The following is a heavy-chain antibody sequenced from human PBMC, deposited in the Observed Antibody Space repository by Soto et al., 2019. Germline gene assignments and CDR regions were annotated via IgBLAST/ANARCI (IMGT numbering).Heavy chain of an antibody. D-gene: IGHD3-9*01. Sequence: WSLRLSCAASGFTFSSYSMNWVRQAPGKGLEWVSSISSSSSYIYYADSVKGRFTISRDNAKNSLYLQMNSLRAEDTAVYYCARDKPSLRYFDWSYGMDVWGQGTTVTVSS. J-gene: IGHJ6*02. CDR3: ARDKPSLRYFDWSYGMDV. CDR2: ISSSSSYI. V-gene: IGHV3-21*01. CDR1: GFTFSSYS.